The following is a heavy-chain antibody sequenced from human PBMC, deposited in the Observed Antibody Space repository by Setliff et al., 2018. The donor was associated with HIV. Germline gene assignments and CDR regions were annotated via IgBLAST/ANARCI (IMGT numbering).Heavy chain of an antibody. CDR2: IGGSTGST. D-gene: IGHD1-26*01. CDR3: AKPLTQWGVSPYHYAVDV. CDR1: GFAFDNYC. Sequence: GGSLRLSCAASGFAFDNYCMTWVRQAPGKGLEWVSAIGGSTGSTYYADSVKGRFAISTDNSKNTLYLQMNSLRAEDTAVYYCAKPLTQWGVSPYHYAVDVWGQGTTVTVSS. J-gene: IGHJ6*02. V-gene: IGHV3-23*01.